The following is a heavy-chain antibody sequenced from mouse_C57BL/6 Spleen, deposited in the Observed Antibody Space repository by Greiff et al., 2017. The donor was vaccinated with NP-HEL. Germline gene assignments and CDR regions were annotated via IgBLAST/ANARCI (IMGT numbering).Heavy chain of an antibody. J-gene: IGHJ4*01. D-gene: IGHD1-1*01. CDR1: GYSFNTYA. CDR3: VRHVDGRGLYAMDY. CDR2: IRSKSNNYAT. V-gene: IGHV10-1*01. Sequence: EVQLVESGGGLVQPKGSLKLSCAASGYSFNTYAMNWVRQAPGKGLEWVARIRSKSNNYATYYADSVKDRFTISRDDSESMLYLQMNNLKTEDTAMYYCVRHVDGRGLYAMDYWGQGTSVTVSS.